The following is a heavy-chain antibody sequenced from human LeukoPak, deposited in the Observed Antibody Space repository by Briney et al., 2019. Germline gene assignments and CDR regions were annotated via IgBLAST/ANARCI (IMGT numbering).Heavy chain of an antibody. CDR2: IHHTGKN. Sequence: SETLSLTCAVSGGSITSYYWNWIRRPPGKGLEWIGYIHHTGKNRYNPSLQSRVTMSVDTSKSEFSLKLSSVTAADTAVYYCACRIAAAGTKDYWGQGTLVTVSS. CDR1: GGSITSYY. D-gene: IGHD6-13*01. J-gene: IGHJ4*02. CDR3: ACRIAAAGTKDY. V-gene: IGHV4-59*01.